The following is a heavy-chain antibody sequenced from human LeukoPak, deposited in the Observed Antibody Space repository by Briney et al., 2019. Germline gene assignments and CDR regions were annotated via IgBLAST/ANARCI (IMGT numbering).Heavy chain of an antibody. V-gene: IGHV1-18*01. CDR3: AREPVVVVAPIYGMDV. D-gene: IGHD2-15*01. J-gene: IGHJ6*02. CDR1: GYTFTSYG. Sequence: ASVKVSCKASGYTFTSYGISWVRQAPGQGLEWMGWISAYNGNTNYAQKLQGRVTMTTDTSTSTAYMELRSLRSDDTAVYYCAREPVVVVAPIYGMDVWGQGTTVTVSS. CDR2: ISAYNGNT.